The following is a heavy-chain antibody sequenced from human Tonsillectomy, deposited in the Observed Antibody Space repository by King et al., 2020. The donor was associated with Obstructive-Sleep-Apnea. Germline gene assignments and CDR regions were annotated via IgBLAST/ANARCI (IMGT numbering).Heavy chain of an antibody. CDR2: INHSGST. Sequence: VQLQQWGAGLLKPSETLSLTCAVYGGSFSGYYWNWIRQPPGKGLEWIGEINHSGSTNYNPSLKSRVTFSVDTSKNQFSLKLSSVTAADTAVYYCARFSRSQDRGTHFDPYFDYWGQGTLVTVSS. J-gene: IGHJ4*02. D-gene: IGHD3-16*01. V-gene: IGHV4-34*01. CDR1: GGSFSGYY. CDR3: ARFSRSQDRGTHFDPYFDY.